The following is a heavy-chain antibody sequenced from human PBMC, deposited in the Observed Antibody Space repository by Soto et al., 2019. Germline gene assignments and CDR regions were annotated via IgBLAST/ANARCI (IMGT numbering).Heavy chain of an antibody. Sequence: GASVKVSCKASGYTFTSYAMHWVRQAPGQRLEWMGWINAGNGNTKYSQKFQGRVTITRDTSASTAYMELSSLRSEDTAVYYCARARYCSSTSCNKGGKYYYYMDVWGKGTTVTVSS. V-gene: IGHV1-3*01. D-gene: IGHD2-2*01. CDR3: ARARYCSSTSCNKGGKYYYYMDV. J-gene: IGHJ6*03. CDR2: INAGNGNT. CDR1: GYTFTSYA.